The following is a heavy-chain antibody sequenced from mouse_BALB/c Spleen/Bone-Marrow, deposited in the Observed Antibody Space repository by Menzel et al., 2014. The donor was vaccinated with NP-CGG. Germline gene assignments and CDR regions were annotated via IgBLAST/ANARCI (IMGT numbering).Heavy chain of an antibody. CDR3: ARDVGYGNYFVY. J-gene: IGHJ3*01. CDR2: SRNKAKYYTT. CDR1: GFTFSDFY. D-gene: IGHD2-10*02. V-gene: IGHV7-1*02. Sequence: EVQLVESGGGLVQPGDSLRLSCATSGFTFSDFYMEWVRQPPGKRLEWIAASRNKAKYYTTEYSASVKGRFIVSRDTSQSFLYLQMNALRAEDTAIYYCARDVGYGNYFVYWGQGTLVTVSA.